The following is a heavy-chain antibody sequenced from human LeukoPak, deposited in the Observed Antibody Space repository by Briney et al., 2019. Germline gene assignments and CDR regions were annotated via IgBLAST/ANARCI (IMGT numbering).Heavy chain of an antibody. V-gene: IGHV3-15*01. CDR2: IKSKTDGGTT. CDR3: TTQADCSSTSCYGMDV. D-gene: IGHD2-2*01. CDR1: GFTFSNAW. Sequence: GGSLRLSCAASGFTFSNAWMSWVRQAPGKGLEWVGRIKSKTDGGTTDYAAPVKGRFTISRDDPKNTLYLQMNSLKTEDTAVYYCTTQADCSSTSCYGMDVWGQGTTVTVSS. J-gene: IGHJ6*02.